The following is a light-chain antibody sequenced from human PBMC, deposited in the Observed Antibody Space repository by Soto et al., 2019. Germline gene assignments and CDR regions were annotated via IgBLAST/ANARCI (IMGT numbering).Light chain of an antibody. CDR3: LQHNTYPRT. CDR2: AAS. CDR1: QAIRND. J-gene: IGKJ1*01. Sequence: DIQMTQSRASLSASVGDRVTITCRASQAIRNDLGWYQQKPAKAPKRLIYAASSLQSGVPSRFSGSGSGTEFTLTISSLQPEDSATYYCLQHNTYPRTLGQGTKVDIK. V-gene: IGKV1-17*01.